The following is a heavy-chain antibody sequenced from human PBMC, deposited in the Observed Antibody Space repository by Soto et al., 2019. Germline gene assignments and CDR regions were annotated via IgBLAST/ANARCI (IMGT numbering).Heavy chain of an antibody. J-gene: IGHJ4*02. CDR2: IYYSGGT. Sequence: SETLSLTCTVSGGSISSYYWSWIRQPPGKGLEWIGYIYYSGGTNHNPSLKSRVTISVDTSKNQFSLKLSSVTAADTAVYYCARVRRGARSDYFDYWGQGTLVTVSS. CDR1: GGSISSYY. V-gene: IGHV4-59*01. D-gene: IGHD3-16*01. CDR3: ARVRRGARSDYFDY.